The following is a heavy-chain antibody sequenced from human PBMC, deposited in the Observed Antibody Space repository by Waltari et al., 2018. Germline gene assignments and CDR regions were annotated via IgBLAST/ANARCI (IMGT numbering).Heavy chain of an antibody. J-gene: IGHJ4*02. CDR1: GYSVTRHW. V-gene: IGHV5-10-1*01. CDR3: VRHRTTYPLEIDY. Sequence: EVQLVQSGAELKKPEESLRISCEGSGYSVTRHWISWVRQMPGKGLGGVGRIDPSASFRNYGPAFEGHVTISVDQSLRTAYLQWDSLKDSDTAIYYCVRHRTTYPLEIDYWGQGTLVTVSS. D-gene: IGHD2-2*01. CDR2: IDPSASFR.